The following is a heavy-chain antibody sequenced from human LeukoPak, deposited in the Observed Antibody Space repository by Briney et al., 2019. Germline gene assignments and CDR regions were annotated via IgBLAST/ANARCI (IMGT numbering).Heavy chain of an antibody. J-gene: IGHJ4*02. Sequence: GGSLRLSCAASGFTFSSYAMSWVRQAPGKGPEWVSAISGSGGSTYYADSVKGRFTISRDNSKNTLYLQMNSLRAEDTAVYYCAKGNKVVVVEGYYFDYWGQGTLVTVSS. D-gene: IGHD2-15*01. V-gene: IGHV3-23*01. CDR2: ISGSGGST. CDR3: AKGNKVVVVEGYYFDY. CDR1: GFTFSSYA.